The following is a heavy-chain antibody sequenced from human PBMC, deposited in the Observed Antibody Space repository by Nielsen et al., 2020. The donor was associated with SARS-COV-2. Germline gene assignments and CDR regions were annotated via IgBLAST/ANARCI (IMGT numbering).Heavy chain of an antibody. CDR3: ANVPNDLWGAFDI. J-gene: IGHJ3*02. V-gene: IGHV3-23*01. Sequence: GESLKISCAASGFTFSSYAMSWVRQAPGKGLEWVSAISGSGGSTYYADSVKGRFTISRDNSKNTLYLQMNSLRAEDTAVYYCANVPNDLWGAFDIWGQGTMVTVSS. CDR1: GFTFSSYA. CDR2: ISGSGGST. D-gene: IGHD7-27*01.